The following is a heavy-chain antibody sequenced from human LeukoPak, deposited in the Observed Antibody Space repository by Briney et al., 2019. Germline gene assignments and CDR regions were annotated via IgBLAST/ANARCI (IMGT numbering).Heavy chain of an antibody. CDR2: ISSSSSYI. D-gene: IGHD2-21*02. V-gene: IGHV3-21*01. J-gene: IGHJ6*02. CDR3: ASSDLADYYYYGMDV. Sequence: GGSLRLSYAAPGFTFSSYSMNWVRQAPGKGLEWVSSISSSSSYIYYADSVKGRFTISRDNAKNSLYLQMNSLRAEDTAVYYCASSDLADYYYYGMDVWGQGTTVTVSS. CDR1: GFTFSSYS.